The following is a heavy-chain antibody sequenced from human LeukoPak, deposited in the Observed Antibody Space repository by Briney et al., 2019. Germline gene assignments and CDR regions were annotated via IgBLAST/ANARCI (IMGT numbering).Heavy chain of an antibody. CDR1: GFTFSDYY. D-gene: IGHD1-1*01. CDR2: ISSSGSTI. J-gene: IGHJ6*03. CDR3: ARGRTDYYYYYMDV. V-gene: IGHV3-11*04. Sequence: GGSLRLSCAASGFTFSDYYMSWIRQAPGKGLEWVSYISSSGSTICYADSVKGRFTISRDNAKNSLYLQMNSLRAEDTAVYYCARGRTDYYYYYMDVWGKGTTVTVSS.